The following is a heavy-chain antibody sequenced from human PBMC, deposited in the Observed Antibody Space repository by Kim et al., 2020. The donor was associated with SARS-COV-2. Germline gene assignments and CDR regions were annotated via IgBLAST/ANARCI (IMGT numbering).Heavy chain of an antibody. Sequence: GGSLRLSCAASGFTFSSYSMNWVRQAPGKGLEWVSSIISSSRSIYYADSVKGRFTISRDNAKNSLYLQMNSLRAEDTAVYYCATANTRTNDYWGQGTLVTVSS. J-gene: IGHJ4*02. CDR3: ATANTRTNDY. V-gene: IGHV3-21*01. CDR2: IISSSRSI. CDR1: GFTFSSYS. D-gene: IGHD2-2*02.